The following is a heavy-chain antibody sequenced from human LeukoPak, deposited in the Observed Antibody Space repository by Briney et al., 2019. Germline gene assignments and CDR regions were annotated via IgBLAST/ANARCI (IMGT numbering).Heavy chain of an antibody. CDR3: VRAVVTATGISQFDH. CDR2: ISGSGGST. V-gene: IGHV3-23*01. Sequence: GGSLRLSCSPSGFTFSTSWMTWVRQAPGKGLEWVSAISGSGGSTYYAGSVKGRFTISRDNSKNTLSLQMNSLRAEDTAIYYCVRAVVTATGISQFDHWGQGTLVTVSS. J-gene: IGHJ4*02. D-gene: IGHD2-21*02. CDR1: GFTFSTSW.